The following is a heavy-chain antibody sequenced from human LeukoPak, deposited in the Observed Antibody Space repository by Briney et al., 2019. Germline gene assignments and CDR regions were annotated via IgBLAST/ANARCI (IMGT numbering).Heavy chain of an antibody. V-gene: IGHV3-30*09. CDR3: ARSLGGYSDNWDVFGIDY. J-gene: IGHJ4*02. CDR1: GFTFSNYA. Sequence: GGSLTLSCAASGFTFSNYAMHWVRQPPGEGLEWVSVISYDVTNKYYADSVEGRFAISRDNSKNTLYLQMNSLRAEDTAVYYCARSLGGYSDNWDVFGIDYWGQGTLVTVSS. CDR2: ISYDVTNK. D-gene: IGHD1-1*01.